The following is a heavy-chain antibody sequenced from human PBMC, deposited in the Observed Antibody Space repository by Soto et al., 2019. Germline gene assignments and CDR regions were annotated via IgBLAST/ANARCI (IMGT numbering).Heavy chain of an antibody. Sequence: EVQLVESGGGLVKPGGSLRLSCAASGFTFSSYSMNWVRQATGKGLEWVSAIGTAGDTYYPGSVKGRFTISRENAKNSLYLQMNSLRAGDTAVYYCARGGEKVGATSYYYYYGMDVWGQGTTVTVSS. CDR3: ARGGEKVGATSYYYYYGMDV. J-gene: IGHJ6*02. V-gene: IGHV3-13*01. CDR2: IGTAGDT. CDR1: GFTFSSYS. D-gene: IGHD1-26*01.